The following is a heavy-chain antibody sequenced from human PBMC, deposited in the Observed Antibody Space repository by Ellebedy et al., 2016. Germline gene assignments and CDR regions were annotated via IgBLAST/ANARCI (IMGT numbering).Heavy chain of an antibody. D-gene: IGHD3-22*01. V-gene: IGHV1-18*04. CDR2: ISAYNGNT. J-gene: IGHJ4*02. CDR3: ARDGRNYYDSSGYYY. CDR1: GYTFTSYG. Sequence: ASVKVSXXASGYTFTSYGISWVRQAPGQGLEWMGWISAYNGNTNYAQKLQGRVTMTTDTSTSTAYMELRSLRSDDTAVYYCARDGRNYYDSSGYYYWGQGTLVTVSS.